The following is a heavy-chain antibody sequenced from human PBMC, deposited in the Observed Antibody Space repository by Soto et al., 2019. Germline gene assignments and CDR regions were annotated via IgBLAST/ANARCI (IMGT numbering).Heavy chain of an antibody. Sequence: PGGSLRLSCAASGFTFRSFWMSWVRQPPGKGLEWVANIKQDGSEKNYVDSVRGRFTISRDNSKNTLYLQMNSLRAEDTAVYYCVRVHDFWSGYYDNWGPGTLVTVSS. J-gene: IGHJ4*02. CDR1: GFTFRSFW. V-gene: IGHV3-7*02. D-gene: IGHD3-3*01. CDR3: VRVHDFWSGYYDN. CDR2: IKQDGSEK.